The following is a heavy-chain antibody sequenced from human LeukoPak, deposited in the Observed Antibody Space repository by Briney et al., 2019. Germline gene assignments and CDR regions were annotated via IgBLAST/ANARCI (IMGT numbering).Heavy chain of an antibody. CDR1: RFTFSNYW. V-gene: IGHV3-74*01. CDR3: ARTRGNAFDI. D-gene: IGHD3-10*01. Sequence: GGSLRLSCAASRFTFSNYWMHWVRQAPGKGLVWVSRIDTDGSTTRYADSVKGRFTISRDNAENTLYLQMASLRAEDTALYYCARTRGNAFDIWGQGTIVTVSS. J-gene: IGHJ3*02. CDR2: IDTDGSTT.